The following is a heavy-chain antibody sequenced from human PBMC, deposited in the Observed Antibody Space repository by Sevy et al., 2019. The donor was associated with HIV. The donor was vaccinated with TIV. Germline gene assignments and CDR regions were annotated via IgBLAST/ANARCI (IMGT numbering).Heavy chain of an antibody. V-gene: IGHV4-59*01. CDR3: AKSRQSSTIFGVVTNPNWFDP. CDR1: GGSISSYY. Sequence: SETLSLTCTVSGGSISSYYWSWIRQPPGKGLEWIGYIYYSGGTNYTPSLKSRVTISLDTSKNQFSLKLSSVTAADTGVYYCAKSRQSSTIFGVVTNPNWFDPWGQGTLVTVSS. D-gene: IGHD3-3*01. J-gene: IGHJ5*02. CDR2: IYYSGGT.